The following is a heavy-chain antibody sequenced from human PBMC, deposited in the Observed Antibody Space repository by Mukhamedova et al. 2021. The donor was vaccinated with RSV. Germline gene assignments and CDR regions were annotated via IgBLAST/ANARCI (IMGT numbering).Heavy chain of an antibody. V-gene: IGHV4-4*07. Sequence: GSTNYNPSLKSRVTMSVDTSKNLFSLKLSSVTAADTAVYYCARVNRAGYCSSTSCYYYYYMDVWGKGTTVTVSS. CDR3: ARVNRAGYCSSTSCYYYYYMDV. D-gene: IGHD2-2*01. J-gene: IGHJ6*03. CDR2: GST.